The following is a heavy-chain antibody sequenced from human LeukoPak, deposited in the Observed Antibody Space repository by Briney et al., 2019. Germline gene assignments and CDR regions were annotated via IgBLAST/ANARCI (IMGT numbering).Heavy chain of an antibody. CDR1: GGSISSYY. Sequence: PSETLSLTCTVSGGSISSYYWSWIRQPPGKGLEWIGYIYYSGSTNYNPSLKSRVTISVDTSKNQFSLKLSSVTAADTAVYYCARETWGYYDSSGYYYYFDYWGQGTLVTVSS. V-gene: IGHV4-59*01. CDR2: IYYSGST. D-gene: IGHD3-22*01. CDR3: ARETWGYYDSSGYYYYFDY. J-gene: IGHJ4*02.